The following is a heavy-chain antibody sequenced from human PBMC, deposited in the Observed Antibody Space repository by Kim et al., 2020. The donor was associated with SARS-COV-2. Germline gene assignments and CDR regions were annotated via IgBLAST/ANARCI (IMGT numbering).Heavy chain of an antibody. Sequence: GGSLRLSCAASGFSFSVHCMHSARQAPGKGLEWVAVISEDGGSKNYADSVKGRFSISRDNSKTTLYLQMNSLRDEDTAMYFCARESGEDSAHYY. CDR2: ISEDGGSK. D-gene: IGHD3-3*01. CDR3: ARESGEDSAHYY. J-gene: IGHJ6*01. V-gene: IGHV3-33*01. CDR1: GFSFSVHC.